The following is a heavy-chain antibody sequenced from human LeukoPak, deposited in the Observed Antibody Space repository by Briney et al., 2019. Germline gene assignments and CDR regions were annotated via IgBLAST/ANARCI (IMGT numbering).Heavy chain of an antibody. CDR3: ASIPLFNPAGYFDY. CDR1: GGSISSGDYY. V-gene: IGHV4-30-4*01. D-gene: IGHD2-2*02. CDR2: IYYSGST. Sequence: SQTLSLTCTVSGGSISSGDYYWSWIRQPPGKGLEWIGYIYYSGSTYYNPSLKSRVTISVDTSKNQFSLKLSSVTAADTAVYYCASIPLFNPAGYFDYWGQGTLVTVSS. J-gene: IGHJ4*02.